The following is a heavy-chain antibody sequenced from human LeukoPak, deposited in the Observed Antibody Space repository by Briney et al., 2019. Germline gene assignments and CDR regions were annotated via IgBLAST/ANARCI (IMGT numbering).Heavy chain of an antibody. V-gene: IGHV3-66*01. J-gene: IGHJ4*02. CDR3: ARDRRAAAAGLFDY. CDR2: IYSGGAT. D-gene: IGHD6-13*01. Sequence: GGSLRLSCAASGFTVSSNYMSWVRQAPGKGLEWVSVIYSGGATFYADSVKGRFTISRDNAKNSLYLQMNSLRAEDTAVYYCARDRRAAAAGLFDYWGQGTLVTVSS. CDR1: GFTVSSNY.